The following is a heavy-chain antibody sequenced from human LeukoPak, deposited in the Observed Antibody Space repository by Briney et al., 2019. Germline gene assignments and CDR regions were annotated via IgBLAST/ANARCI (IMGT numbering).Heavy chain of an antibody. CDR2: IWYDGSNE. V-gene: IGHV3-33*01. CDR1: GFTFSSYG. Sequence: PGGSLRLSCAASGFTFSSYGMHWVRQAPGKGLEWVAVIWYDGSNEYYADSVKGRFTISRDNAKNSLSLQMNSLRAEDAAVYYCASERGDSITIFGVVGPFDYWGQGTLVTVSS. D-gene: IGHD3-3*01. CDR3: ASERGDSITIFGVVGPFDY. J-gene: IGHJ4*02.